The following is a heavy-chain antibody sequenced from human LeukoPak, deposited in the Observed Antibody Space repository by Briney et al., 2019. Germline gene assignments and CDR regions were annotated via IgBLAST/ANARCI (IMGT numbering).Heavy chain of an antibody. Sequence: PGGSLRLSCAASGFTFSSYSMNWVRQAPGKGLEWVAVICYDGSNKYYADSVKGRFTISRDNPKNTLYLQMNSLRAEDTAVYYCARDISSTWYDHWGQGTLVTVSS. CDR2: ICYDGSNK. CDR3: ARDISSTWYDH. D-gene: IGHD3-3*02. J-gene: IGHJ5*02. V-gene: IGHV3-33*08. CDR1: GFTFSSYS.